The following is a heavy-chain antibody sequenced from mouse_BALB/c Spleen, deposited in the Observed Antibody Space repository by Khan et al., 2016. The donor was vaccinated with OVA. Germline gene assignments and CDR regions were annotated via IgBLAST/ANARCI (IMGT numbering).Heavy chain of an antibody. CDR1: GYIFTNYG. D-gene: IGHD1-3*01. Sequence: QIQLVQSGPELKKPGETVKISCKASGYIFTNYGINWVKQASGEGLKWMGWIKTNSGDPIYAEEFKGRFVFSLETSASTAYLQLNNLKNGDTATYFSARRLNALDYWGQGTSVTVSS. V-gene: IGHV9-3*02. J-gene: IGHJ4*01. CDR3: ARRLNALDY. CDR2: IKTNSGDP.